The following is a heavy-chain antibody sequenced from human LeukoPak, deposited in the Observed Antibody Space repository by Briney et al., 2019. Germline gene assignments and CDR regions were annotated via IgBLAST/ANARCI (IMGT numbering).Heavy chain of an antibody. CDR2: IYSDDDK. V-gene: IGHV2-5*02. J-gene: IGHJ3*02. CDR1: GFSLSTSGVG. Sequence: KESGPTLVKPTQTLTLTCTFSGFSLSTSGVGVGWIRQPPGKALEWLALIYSDDDKRYSPSLKSRLTITKDTSKNQVVLTMTNMDPVDTATYYCAHSRYSGYADDAFDIWGQGTMVTVSS. CDR3: AHSRYSGYADDAFDI. D-gene: IGHD5-12*01.